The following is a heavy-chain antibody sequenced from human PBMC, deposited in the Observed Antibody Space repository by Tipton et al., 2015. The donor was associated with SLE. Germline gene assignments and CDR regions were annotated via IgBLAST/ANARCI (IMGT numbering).Heavy chain of an antibody. V-gene: IGHV4-61*03. J-gene: IGHJ3*02. Sequence: TLSLTCDVSGYSLSNGYYWSWLRQPPWKGLEWIGYISYSETTNYNPSLKSRLTISGDTSKNHFSLRLTSVTAADTAVYYCARRIAVVIAEDAFDIWGQGTLVTVSS. CDR2: ISYSETT. CDR1: GYSLSNGYY. D-gene: IGHD2-21*01. CDR3: ARRIAVVIAEDAFDI.